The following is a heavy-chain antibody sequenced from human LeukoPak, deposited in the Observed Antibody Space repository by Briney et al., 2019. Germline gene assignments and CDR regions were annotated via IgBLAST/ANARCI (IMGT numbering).Heavy chain of an antibody. J-gene: IGHJ5*02. CDR1: GGSISSGGYY. CDR2: IYHSGST. V-gene: IGHV4-30-2*01. D-gene: IGHD1-26*01. Sequence: PSETLSLTCTVSGGSISSGGYYWSWIRQPPGKGLEWIGYIYHSGSTYYNPSLKSRVTISVDRSKNQFSLKLSSVTAADTAVYYCARDEGGSYSGFDPWGQGTLVTVSS. CDR3: ARDEGGSYSGFDP.